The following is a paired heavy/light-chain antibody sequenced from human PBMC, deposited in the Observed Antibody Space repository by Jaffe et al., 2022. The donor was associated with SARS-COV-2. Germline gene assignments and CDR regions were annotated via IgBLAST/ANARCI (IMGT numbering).Heavy chain of an antibody. V-gene: IGHV4-39*01. Sequence: QLQESGPGLVKPSETLSLTCSVSGGSLRSSPYYWGWIRQPPGMGLEWIGSMFSSGGSAFYNSSLKNRVSISVDSSKNQFSLRLNSMTAADTAVYYCAGYSSTQTYFFDHWGQGILVTVSS. CDR2: MFSSGGSA. D-gene: IGHD2-2*01. CDR1: GGSLRSSPYY. CDR3: AGYSSTQTYFFDH. J-gene: IGHJ4*02.
Light chain of an antibody. V-gene: IGLV3-21*02. CDR1: DIGRKS. CDR3: QVWDSRTDHAV. CDR2: DND. J-gene: IGLJ2*01. Sequence: SYVLTQPPSVSVAPGQSATITCGGDDIGRKSVHWYQQKPGQAPVVVVYDNDDRPSGISERFSGSNSGNSGNTATLTVSRVEAGDEGDYYCQVWDSRTDHAVFGGVTKLIVL.